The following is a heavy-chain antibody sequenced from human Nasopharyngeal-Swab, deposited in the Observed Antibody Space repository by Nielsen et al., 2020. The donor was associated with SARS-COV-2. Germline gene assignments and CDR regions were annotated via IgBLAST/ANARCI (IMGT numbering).Heavy chain of an antibody. Sequence: GGSLRLSWAASGFTFSSYAMHWVRQAPGKGLEWVAFISYDGSNKYYADSVKGRFTISRDNSKNTLYLQMNSLRAEDTAVYYCARDLKGNYADSGDYWGQGTLVTVSS. CDR1: GFTFSSYA. D-gene: IGHD4-11*01. CDR2: ISYDGSNK. CDR3: ARDLKGNYADSGDY. V-gene: IGHV3-30-3*01. J-gene: IGHJ4*02.